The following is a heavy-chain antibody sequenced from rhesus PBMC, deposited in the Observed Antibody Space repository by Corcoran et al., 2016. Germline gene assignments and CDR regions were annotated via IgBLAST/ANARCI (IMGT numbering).Heavy chain of an antibody. V-gene: IGHV4-122*02. CDR2: ITYSGST. CDR3: ARADLGAEYFEF. Sequence: QVQLQESGPGLVKPSETLSPTCPVPGGPIRRGYYYWSWTSRHPGKGLEWIGYITYSGSTSYNPSLKSRVTISRDTSKNQFSLKLSSVTAADTAVYYCARADLGAEYFEFWGQGALVTVSS. J-gene: IGHJ1*01. CDR1: GGPIRRGYYY.